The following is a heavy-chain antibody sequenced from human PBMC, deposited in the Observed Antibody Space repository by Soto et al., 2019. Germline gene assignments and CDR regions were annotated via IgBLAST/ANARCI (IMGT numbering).Heavy chain of an antibody. Sequence: QVHLEQWGAGLLKPSETLSLTCAVYGGSLSGYFWSWVRQPPGKGLEWIGEINHSGSTNYNPSLKSRVTISVDTSKHQFSLRLSSVTAVDSAIYYCASYHYYDFWIGSRHYLDVWGRGTTVTVSS. CDR1: GGSLSGYF. V-gene: IGHV4-34*01. CDR3: ASYHYYDFWIGSRHYLDV. CDR2: INHSGST. J-gene: IGHJ6*03. D-gene: IGHD3-3*01.